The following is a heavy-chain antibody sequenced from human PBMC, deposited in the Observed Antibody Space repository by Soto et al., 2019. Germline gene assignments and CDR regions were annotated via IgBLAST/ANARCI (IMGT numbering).Heavy chain of an antibody. V-gene: IGHV1-69*13. CDR2: IIPIFGTA. CDR1: GYTFTGYY. J-gene: IGHJ4*02. CDR3: ARSDTAMAWDYFDY. D-gene: IGHD5-18*01. Sequence: GASVKVSCKASGYTFTGYYMHWVRQAPGQGLEWMGGIIPIFGTANYAQKFQGRVTITADESTGTAYMELSSLRSEDTAVYYCARSDTAMAWDYFDYWGQGTLVTVSS.